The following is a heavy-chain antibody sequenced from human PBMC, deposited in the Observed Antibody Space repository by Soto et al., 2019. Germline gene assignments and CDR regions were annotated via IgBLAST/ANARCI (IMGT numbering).Heavy chain of an antibody. J-gene: IGHJ4*02. V-gene: IGHV3-23*01. Sequence: DVQLLESGGGLVQPGGSLRLSCAASGFSFSSYAMVWVRQAPGKGLEWVAVISARGGSSYFADSVKGRFTLPIDNSKNVLSLEMNSLRPEDTAIYFCAKGSIEYSASVDNWGQGTLVVVSS. CDR1: GFSFSSYA. D-gene: IGHD5-12*01. CDR2: ISARGGSS. CDR3: AKGSIEYSASVDN.